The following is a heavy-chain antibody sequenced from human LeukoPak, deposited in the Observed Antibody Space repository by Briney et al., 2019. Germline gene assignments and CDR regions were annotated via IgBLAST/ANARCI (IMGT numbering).Heavy chain of an antibody. J-gene: IGHJ6*02. CDR1: GGSISSYY. Sequence: PSETLSLTCTVSGGSISSYYWSWIRQPPAKGLERIGYIYYSGSTNYIPSLKSRVTISVDTYKTQFSLKLSSVTAADTAVYYCARDRGHYYDSSGYYSDYYGMDVWGQGTTVTVSS. D-gene: IGHD3-22*01. CDR2: IYYSGST. CDR3: ARDRGHYYDSSGYYSDYYGMDV. V-gene: IGHV4-59*01.